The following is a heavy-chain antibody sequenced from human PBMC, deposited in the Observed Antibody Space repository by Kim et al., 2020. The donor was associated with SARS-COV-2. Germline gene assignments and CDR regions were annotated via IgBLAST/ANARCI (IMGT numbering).Heavy chain of an antibody. V-gene: IGHV3-66*01. CDR1: GFTVSSNY. J-gene: IGHJ4*02. CDR2: IYSGGST. CDR3: ARGPTGGFSYYDSSGPNYYFDY. Sequence: GGSLRLSCAASGFTVSSNYMSWVRQAPGKGLEWVSVIYSGGSTYYADSVKGRFTISRDNSKNTLYLQMNSLRAEDTAVYYCARGPTGGFSYYDSSGPNYYFDYWGQGTLVTVSS. D-gene: IGHD3-22*01.